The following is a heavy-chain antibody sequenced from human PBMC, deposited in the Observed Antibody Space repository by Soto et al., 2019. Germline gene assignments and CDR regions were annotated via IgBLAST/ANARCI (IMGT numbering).Heavy chain of an antibody. CDR3: ARGYCSGGSCYDFDY. D-gene: IGHD2-15*01. V-gene: IGHV1-2*04. CDR1: RYTFTGYY. CDR2: INPNSGGT. Sequence: ASVKVSCKASRYTFTGYYMHWVRQAPGQGLEWMGWINPNSGGTNYAQKFQGWVTMTRDTSISTAYMELSRLRSDDTAVYYCARGYCSGGSCYDFDYWGQGTLVTVSS. J-gene: IGHJ4*02.